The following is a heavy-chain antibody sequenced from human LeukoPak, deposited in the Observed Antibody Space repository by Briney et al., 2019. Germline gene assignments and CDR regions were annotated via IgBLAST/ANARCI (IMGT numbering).Heavy chain of an antibody. D-gene: IGHD2-2*02. CDR1: GYTLTELS. Sequence: GASVKVSCKVSGYTLTELSMHWVRQAPGKGLEWMGGFDPEDGETIYAQKFQGRVTMTEDTSTDTAYMELSRLRSDDTAVYYCATTIHQLLYYGVNWFDPWGQGTLVTVSS. CDR2: FDPEDGET. CDR3: ATTIHQLLYYGVNWFDP. J-gene: IGHJ5*02. V-gene: IGHV1-24*01.